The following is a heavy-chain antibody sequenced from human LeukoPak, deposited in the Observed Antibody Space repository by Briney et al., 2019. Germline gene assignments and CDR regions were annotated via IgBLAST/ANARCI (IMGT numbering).Heavy chain of an antibody. V-gene: IGHV3-23*01. J-gene: IGHJ3*02. D-gene: IGHD3-10*01. CDR2: ISGSGGST. CDR3: AKDLTHYYGSGSYPENPDDAFDI. CDR1: GFTFSSYA. Sequence: GGSLRLSCAASGFTFSSYAMSWVRQAPGKGLEWVSAISGSGGSTYYADSVKGRFTISRDNSKNTLYLQMNSLRAEDTAVYYCAKDLTHYYGSGSYPENPDDAFDIWGQGTMVTVSS.